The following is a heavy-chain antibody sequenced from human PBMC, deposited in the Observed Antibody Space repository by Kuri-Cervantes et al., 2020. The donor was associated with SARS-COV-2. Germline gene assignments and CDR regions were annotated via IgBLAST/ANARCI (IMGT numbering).Heavy chain of an antibody. D-gene: IGHD5-12*01. J-gene: IGHJ4*02. V-gene: IGHV3-21*01. Sequence: GGSLRLSCAVSGFTFSSYSMNWVRQAPGKGLEWVSSISSSSSYIYYADSVKGRFTISRDNAKNSLYLQMNSLRAEDTAVYYCARVGPGDIVATIQGWPFDYWGQGTLVTVSS. CDR3: ARVGPGDIVATIQGWPFDY. CDR2: ISSSSSYI. CDR1: GFTFSSYS.